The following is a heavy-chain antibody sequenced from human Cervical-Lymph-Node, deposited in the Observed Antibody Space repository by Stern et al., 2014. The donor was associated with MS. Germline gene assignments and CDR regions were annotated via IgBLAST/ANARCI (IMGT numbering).Heavy chain of an antibody. CDR3: ARGHGGTTNWFDP. CDR1: GTSVSTSVSSGDYY. Sequence: QVQLQESGPGLVMASETLSLTCTVSGTSVSTSVSSGDYYWTWIRQPPVXGLEWIGHTFYTGSTHYNPSLESRVTISMVTSKNQFSLRLGSVTAADTAVYFCARGHGGTTNWFDPWGQGTLVTVSS. V-gene: IGHV4-61*08. J-gene: IGHJ5*02. D-gene: IGHD1-7*01. CDR2: TFYTGST.